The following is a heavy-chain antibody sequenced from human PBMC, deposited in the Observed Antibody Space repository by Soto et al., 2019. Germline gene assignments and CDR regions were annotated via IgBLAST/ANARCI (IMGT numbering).Heavy chain of an antibody. CDR3: LSGNSPSST. CDR1: GVTFSHSG. V-gene: IGHV3-7*01. Sequence: GGSLRLSCVVSGVTFSHSGMSGVRQTPGKGLEWVATIKPDGIATFYVDSAEGRFTISRDNAKDSLFLQMNSLRAEDTAVYYCLSGNSPSSTRGQGTFVLVSS. CDR2: IKPDGIAT. J-gene: IGHJ1*01. D-gene: IGHD5-12*01.